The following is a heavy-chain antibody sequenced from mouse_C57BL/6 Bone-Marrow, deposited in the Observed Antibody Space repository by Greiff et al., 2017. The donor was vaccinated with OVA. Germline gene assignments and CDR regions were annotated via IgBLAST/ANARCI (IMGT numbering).Heavy chain of an antibody. Sequence: EVKVVESGGGLVKPGGSLKLSCAASGFTFSDYGMHWVRQAPEKGLEWVAYISSGSSTIYYADTVKGRFTISRDNAKNTLFLQMTSLRSEDTAMYYCARGLTGTGDYWGQGTTLTVSS. D-gene: IGHD4-1*01. V-gene: IGHV5-17*01. CDR1: GFTFSDYG. J-gene: IGHJ2*01. CDR2: ISSGSSTI. CDR3: ARGLTGTGDY.